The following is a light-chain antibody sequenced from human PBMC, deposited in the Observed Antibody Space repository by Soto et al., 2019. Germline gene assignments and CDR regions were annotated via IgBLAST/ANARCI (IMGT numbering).Light chain of an antibody. Sequence: IQMTQAPSSLCSWVGQILTITCRASQGIRNDLGWYQQKPGKAPKLLIYAASSLQSGVPSRFSGSGSGTDFTLTISSLQPEDVATYYCQNFDSAPQTFGQGTKVDI. V-gene: IGKV1-6*01. CDR1: QGIRND. CDR2: AAS. J-gene: IGKJ1*01. CDR3: QNFDSAPQT.